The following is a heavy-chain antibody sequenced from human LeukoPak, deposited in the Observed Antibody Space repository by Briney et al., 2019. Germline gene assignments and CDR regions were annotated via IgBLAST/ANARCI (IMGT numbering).Heavy chain of an antibody. J-gene: IGHJ6*02. CDR3: AKDRSTVSPRYGLDV. D-gene: IGHD2-21*02. CDR1: GFTLSNHW. Sequence: GGSLRLSCAASGFTLSNHWMTWVRQVPGRGPEWVANVNRDGSETYYLDSVKGRFTISRDSSRNTLYLQMNSLRAEDTAVYYCAKDRSTVSPRYGLDVWGQGTTVTVSS. CDR2: VNRDGSET. V-gene: IGHV3-7*03.